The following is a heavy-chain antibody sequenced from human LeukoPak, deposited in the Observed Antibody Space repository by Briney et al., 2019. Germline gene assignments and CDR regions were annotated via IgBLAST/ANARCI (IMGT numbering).Heavy chain of an antibody. Sequence: GGSLRLSCAASGFTFSTYAIHWVRQAPGKGLEWVAVIWNDGSNEYYADSVKGRFTISRDNSKNTLYLQMNSLRAEDTAVYYCARYYYDSSGYSPFDYWGQGTLVTVSS. J-gene: IGHJ4*02. CDR3: ARYYYDSSGYSPFDY. CDR2: IWNDGSNE. V-gene: IGHV3-33*08. D-gene: IGHD3-22*01. CDR1: GFTFSTYA.